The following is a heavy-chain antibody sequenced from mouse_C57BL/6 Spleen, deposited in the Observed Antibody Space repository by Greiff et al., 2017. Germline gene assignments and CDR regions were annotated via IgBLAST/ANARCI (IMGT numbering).Heavy chain of an antibody. CDR1: GFTFSSYA. J-gene: IGHJ3*01. V-gene: IGHV5-4*01. D-gene: IGHD1-1*01. Sequence: EVQGVESGGGLVKPGGSLKLSCAASGFTFSSYAMSWVRQTPEKRLEWVATISDGGSYTYYPDNVKGRFTIYRDNAKNNLYLQMSHLKSEDTAMYYCARDTVVPFAYWGQVTLVTVAA. CDR2: ISDGGSYT. CDR3: ARDTVVPFAY.